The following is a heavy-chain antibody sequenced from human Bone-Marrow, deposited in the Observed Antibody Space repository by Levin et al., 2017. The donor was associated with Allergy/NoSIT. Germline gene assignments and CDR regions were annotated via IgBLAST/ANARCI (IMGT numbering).Heavy chain of an antibody. D-gene: IGHD3-10*01. CDR1: GFTVSSNY. V-gene: IGHV3-53*01. CDR2: IYSGGST. CDR3: ARGVRYHYYYGMDV. J-gene: IGHJ6*02. Sequence: GESLKISCAASGFTVSSNYMSWVRQAPGKGLEWVSVIYSGGSTYYADSVKGRFTISRDNSKNTLYLQMNSLRAEDTAVYYCARGVRYHYYYGMDVWGQGTTVTVSS.